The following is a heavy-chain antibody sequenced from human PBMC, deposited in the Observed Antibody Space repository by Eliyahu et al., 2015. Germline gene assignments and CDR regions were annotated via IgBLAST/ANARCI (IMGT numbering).Heavy chain of an antibody. CDR2: ISWNSGSI. D-gene: IGHD4-23*01. V-gene: IGHV3-9*01. CDR1: GFTFDDYA. J-gene: IGHJ4*02. Sequence: EVQLVESGGGLVQPGRSLRLXCAASGFTFDDYAMHWVRQAPGKGLEWVSGISWNSGSIGYADSVKGRFTISRDNAKNSLYLQMNSLRAEDTALYYCAKVDGGPDYWGQGTLVTVSS. CDR3: AKVDGGPDY.